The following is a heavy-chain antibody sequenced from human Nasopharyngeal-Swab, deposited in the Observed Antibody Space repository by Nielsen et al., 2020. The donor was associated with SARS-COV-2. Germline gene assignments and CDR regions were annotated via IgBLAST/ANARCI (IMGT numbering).Heavy chain of an antibody. CDR2: IKEDGSET. CDR3: AREWSTGYCSGGSCYSEYAFDI. CDR1: GFSVSTYW. Sequence: GESLKISCAASGFSVSTYWMTWVRQDPGRGLEWIANIKEDGSETYYVDSVKGRFTISRDNAKNSLYLQMNSLRGEDTAVYFCAREWSTGYCSGGSCYSEYAFDIWGQGTMVTVSS. D-gene: IGHD2-15*01. J-gene: IGHJ3*02. V-gene: IGHV3-7*01.